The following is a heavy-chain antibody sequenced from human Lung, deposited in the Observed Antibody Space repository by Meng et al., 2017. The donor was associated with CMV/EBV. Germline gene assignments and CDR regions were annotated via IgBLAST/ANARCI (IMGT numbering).Heavy chain of an antibody. V-gene: IGHV3-7*01. D-gene: IGHD2-21*01. Sequence: GGSXRLXCAASGFTFTTFWMTWVRQAPGKGLEWVANIKEDGSGQWYVDSVKGRFTISRDNAKKSVYLQMNSLRAEDTAVYYCVRYANSQYGMDVWGQGTTVTV. CDR1: GFTFTTFW. CDR3: VRYANSQYGMDV. J-gene: IGHJ6*02. CDR2: IKEDGSGQ.